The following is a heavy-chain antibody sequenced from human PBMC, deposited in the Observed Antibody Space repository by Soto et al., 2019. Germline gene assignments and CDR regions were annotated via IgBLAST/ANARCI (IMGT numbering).Heavy chain of an antibody. CDR2: TYYRSKWYN. V-gene: IGHV6-1*01. CDR1: GDSVSSNSAA. D-gene: IGHD3-9*01. J-gene: IGHJ5*02. CDR3: ARNYDILTGYSYNWFDP. Sequence: QTLSLTCAISGDSVSSNSAAWNWIRQSPSRGLEWLGRTYYRSKWYNDYAVSVKSRITINPDTSKNQFSLQLNSVTPEDTAVYYCARNYDILTGYSYNWFDPWGQGTQVTVSS.